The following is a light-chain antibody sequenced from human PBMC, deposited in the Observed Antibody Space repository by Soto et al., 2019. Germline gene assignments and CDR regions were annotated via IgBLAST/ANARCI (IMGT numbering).Light chain of an antibody. J-gene: IGLJ1*01. CDR2: AVS. CDR3: SSYTSTIPRV. Sequence: QSALTQPASVSGSPGQAIIISCTGTNSDVGGYDYVSWFQQHPGKAPKLLIFAVSTRPSGVSNRFSGSKSGNTASLTISGLQPEDEADYYCSSYTSTIPRVFGSGTKLTVL. V-gene: IGLV2-14*01. CDR1: NSDVGGYDY.